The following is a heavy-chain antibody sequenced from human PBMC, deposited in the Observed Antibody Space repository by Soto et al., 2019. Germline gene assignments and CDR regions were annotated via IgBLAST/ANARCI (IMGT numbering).Heavy chain of an antibody. CDR1: WGSIINLGYF. Sequence: SETLSPTWTVAWGSIINLGYFRALIRQPPGEGLEWIGSIYYSGSTYYNPSLKSRVTISVDRSKNQFSLKLSSVTAADTAVYYCARHFSVDYFDSWGQGTLVTVSS. CDR2: IYYSGST. V-gene: IGHV4-39*01. CDR3: ARHFSVDYFDS. J-gene: IGHJ4*02.